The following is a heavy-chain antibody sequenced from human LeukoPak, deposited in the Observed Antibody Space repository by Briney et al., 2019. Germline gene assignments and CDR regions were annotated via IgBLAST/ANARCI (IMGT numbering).Heavy chain of an antibody. J-gene: IGHJ4*02. Sequence: PGRSLRLSCAASGFTFSSYGMHWVRQAPGKGLEWVAVISYDGSSKYYADSVKGRFTISRDNSKNTLYLQMNSLRAEDTAMYYCAKDLTIFGVVMNFDYWGQGTLVTVSS. CDR2: ISYDGSSK. D-gene: IGHD3-3*01. CDR1: GFTFSSYG. V-gene: IGHV3-30*18. CDR3: AKDLTIFGVVMNFDY.